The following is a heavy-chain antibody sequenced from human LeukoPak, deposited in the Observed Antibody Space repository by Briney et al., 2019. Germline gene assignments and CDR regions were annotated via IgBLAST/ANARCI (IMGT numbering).Heavy chain of an antibody. CDR3: ARYGSGSSFDY. D-gene: IGHD3-10*01. Sequence: SETLSHTCAVYGGSFSGYYWSWIRQPPGKGLEWIGEINHSGSTNYNPSLKSRVTISVDTSKNQFSLKLSSVTAADTAVYYCARYGSGSSFDYWGQGTLVTVSS. J-gene: IGHJ4*02. CDR1: GGSFSGYY. V-gene: IGHV4-34*01. CDR2: INHSGST.